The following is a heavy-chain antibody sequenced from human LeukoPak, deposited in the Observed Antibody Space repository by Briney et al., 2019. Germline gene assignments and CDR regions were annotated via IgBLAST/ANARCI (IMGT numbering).Heavy chain of an antibody. CDR3: ARGITMVRGVIITALDV. V-gene: IGHV4-34*01. CDR1: GGSFSGYY. CDR2: INHSGST. D-gene: IGHD3-10*01. Sequence: PSETLSLTCAVYGGSFSGYYWSWIRQPPGKGLEWIGEINHSGSTNYNPSLKSRVTISVDTPKNQFSLKLSSVTAADTAVYYCARGITMVRGVIITALDVWGKGTTVTVSS. J-gene: IGHJ6*04.